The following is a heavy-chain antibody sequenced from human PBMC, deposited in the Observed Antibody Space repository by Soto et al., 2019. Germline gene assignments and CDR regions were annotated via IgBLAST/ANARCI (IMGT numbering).Heavy chain of an antibody. D-gene: IGHD4-17*01. CDR3: AKDPDYGDYIIYYYHGMDV. CDR1: GFTFSNYD. Sequence: QVQLVESGGGVVQPGRSLRLSCVASGFTFSNYDMHWVRQAPGKGLEWVALISYDVSNNYYADSVKGRFTISRDNSKNTLYLQMNNLRAEDTAVYYCAKDPDYGDYIIYYYHGMDVWGQGTTVTVSS. CDR2: ISYDVSNN. V-gene: IGHV3-30*18. J-gene: IGHJ6*02.